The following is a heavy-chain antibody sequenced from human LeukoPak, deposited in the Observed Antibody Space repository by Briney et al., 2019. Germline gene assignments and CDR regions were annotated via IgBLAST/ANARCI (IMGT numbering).Heavy chain of an antibody. D-gene: IGHD6-13*01. CDR1: GFTFSDYY. CDR3: ARAFNQQLVSDVCFQH. J-gene: IGHJ1*01. Sequence: GGSLRLSCAASGFTFSDYYTSWIRQAPGKGLEWVSYISSSGSTIYYADSVKGRFTISRDNAKNSLYLQMNSLRAEDTAVYYCARAFNQQLVSDVCFQHWGQGTLVTVSS. CDR2: ISSSGSTI. V-gene: IGHV3-11*01.